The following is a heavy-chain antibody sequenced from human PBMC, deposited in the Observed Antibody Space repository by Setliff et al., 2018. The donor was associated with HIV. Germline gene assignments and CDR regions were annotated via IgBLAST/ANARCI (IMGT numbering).Heavy chain of an antibody. CDR3: AKDYTASFWEYNWFDP. J-gene: IGHJ5*02. D-gene: IGHD3-3*01. V-gene: IGHV3-72*01. CDR2: IKRKVDAYTT. Sequence: PGGSLRLSCVASGFTFSSYCMDWVRQAPGKGPEWIGRIKRKVDAYTTEYAASVKGRFTISRDDSQSSLYLQMNSLRAEDTAVYYCAKDYTASFWEYNWFDPWGQGTLVTVSS. CDR1: GFTFSSYC.